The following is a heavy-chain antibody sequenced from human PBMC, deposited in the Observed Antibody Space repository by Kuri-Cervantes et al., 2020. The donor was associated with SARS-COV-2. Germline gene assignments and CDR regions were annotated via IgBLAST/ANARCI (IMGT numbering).Heavy chain of an antibody. CDR1: GFSLSTSGVG. D-gene: IGHD3-22*01. J-gene: IGHJ4*02. V-gene: IGHV2-5*01. CDR2: IYWNDDK. CDR3: AHSSMAHYDKSGYIFDY. Sequence: SGPTLVKPTQTLTLTCTFSGFSLSTSGVGVGWIRQPPGEALEWLALIYWNDDKRYSPSLKSRLTITKDTSKNQVVLTMTNMDPVDTATYYCAHSSMAHYDKSGYIFDYWGQGTLVTVSS.